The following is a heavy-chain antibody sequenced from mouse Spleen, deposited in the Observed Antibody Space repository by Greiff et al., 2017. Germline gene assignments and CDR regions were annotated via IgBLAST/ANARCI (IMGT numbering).Heavy chain of an antibody. CDR3: ARRDDSAWFAY. V-gene: IGHV5-9-1*01. D-gene: IGHD2-4*01. Sequence: EVKVVESGGGLVKPGGSLKLSCAASGFTFSSYAMSWVRQTPEKRLEWVATISSGGSYTYYPDSVKGRFTISRDNAKNTLYLQMSSLRSEDTAMYYCARRDDSAWFAYWGQGTLVTVSA. J-gene: IGHJ3*01. CDR1: GFTFSSYA. CDR2: ISSGGSYT.